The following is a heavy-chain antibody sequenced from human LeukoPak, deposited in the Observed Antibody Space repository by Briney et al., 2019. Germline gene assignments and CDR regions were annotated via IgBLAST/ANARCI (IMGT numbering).Heavy chain of an antibody. CDR3: ARDLSDWDPYYYYGMDV. CDR2: ISGNGGST. J-gene: IGHJ6*02. Sequence: GGSLRLSCAASGFTFSSYAMSWVRLAPGKGLEWVSSISGNGGSTYYPDSMKGRFTISRDNSKNTLYLQMNSLRAEDTAVYYCARDLSDWDPYYYYGMDVWGQGTTVTVSS. V-gene: IGHV3-23*01. D-gene: IGHD3/OR15-3a*01. CDR1: GFTFSSYA.